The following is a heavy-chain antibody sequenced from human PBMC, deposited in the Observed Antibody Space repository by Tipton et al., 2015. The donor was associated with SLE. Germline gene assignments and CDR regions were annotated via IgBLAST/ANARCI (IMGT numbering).Heavy chain of an antibody. Sequence: TLSLTCSVSGGSISNSFYYWGWIRQPPGKGLEWIGSLYYTGDTYYSPSLKSRVTISVDTSKNQFSLKLSSVTAADTAVYHCARGGYLYSGGFDYWGQGTLVTVSS. J-gene: IGHJ4*02. CDR3: ARGGYLYSGGFDY. CDR1: GGSISNSFYY. CDR2: LYYTGDT. V-gene: IGHV4-39*07. D-gene: IGHD1-26*01.